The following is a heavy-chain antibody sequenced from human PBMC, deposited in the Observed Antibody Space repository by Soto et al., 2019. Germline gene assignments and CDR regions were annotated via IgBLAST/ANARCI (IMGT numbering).Heavy chain of an antibody. V-gene: IGHV1-69*12. Sequence: QVQLVQSGAEVKKPGSSVKVSCKASGGTFSTDSISWVRQAPGQGLEWMGGIIPMFGTANNAQKFQARVTITADESTSTAYMELSSLRSEDTAVYFCARELDGYYGMDVWGQGTTVTV. CDR1: GGTFSTDS. CDR3: ARELDGYYGMDV. J-gene: IGHJ6*02. D-gene: IGHD6-6*01. CDR2: IIPMFGTA.